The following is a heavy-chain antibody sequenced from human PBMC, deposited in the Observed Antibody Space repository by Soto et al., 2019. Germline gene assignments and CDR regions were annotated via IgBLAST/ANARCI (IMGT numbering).Heavy chain of an antibody. CDR3: ARVPPGSGTYFNYYYVMDV. CDR2: IYFLGNT. Sequence: SETLSLTCSVSGGSIRSSSSYWGWIRQPPGKGLEWVGSIYFLGNTYYIPSLGSRFTISVDTSKNQFSLKLRSVIAADTAVYYCARVPPGSGTYFNYYYVMDVWGQGTTVTVSS. D-gene: IGHD3-10*01. V-gene: IGHV4-39*07. CDR1: GGSIRSSSSY. J-gene: IGHJ6*02.